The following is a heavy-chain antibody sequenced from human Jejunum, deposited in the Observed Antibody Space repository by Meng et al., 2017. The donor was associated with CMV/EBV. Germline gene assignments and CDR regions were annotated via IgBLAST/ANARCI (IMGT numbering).Heavy chain of an antibody. CDR1: FSTYW. V-gene: IGHV5-51*01. D-gene: IGHD1-1*01. CDR2: IYPDDSDT. J-gene: IGHJ6*02. Sequence: FSTYWIGWVRQMPGKGLESMGIIYPDDSDTRYSPSFQGQVTISVDKSISTAYLQWTSLKASDTAMYYCVRLSGEGYSLDNYGMDVWGQGTTVTVSS. CDR3: VRLSGEGYSLDNYGMDV.